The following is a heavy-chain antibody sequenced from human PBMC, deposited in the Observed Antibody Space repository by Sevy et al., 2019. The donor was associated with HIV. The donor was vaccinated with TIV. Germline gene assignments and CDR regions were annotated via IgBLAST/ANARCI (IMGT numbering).Heavy chain of an antibody. V-gene: IGHV3-23*01. D-gene: IGHD2-2*02. CDR2: ISHSGGST. Sequence: GGSLRLSCAASGFTFSSYAMNWVRQAPGKGLEWVSAISHSGGSTYYADSVKGRFTISRDNSKNTLYLQMNSLRAEDTAVYYCAKGTLVVPAVIYYYYGMDLWGQGTTVTVSS. J-gene: IGHJ6*02. CDR3: AKGTLVVPAVIYYYYGMDL. CDR1: GFTFSSYA.